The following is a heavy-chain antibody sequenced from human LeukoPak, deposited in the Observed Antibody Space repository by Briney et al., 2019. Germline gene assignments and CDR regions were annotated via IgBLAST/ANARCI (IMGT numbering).Heavy chain of an antibody. V-gene: IGHV4-39*07. CDR1: GGSISSSSYY. CDR3: AREVPGDYDFSNVGYFDY. Sequence: PSETLSLTCTVSGGSISSSSYYWGWIRQPPGKGLEWIGSIYYSGSTYYNPSLKSRVTISVDTSKNQFSLKLSSVTAADTAVYYCAREVPGDYDFSNVGYFDYWGQGTLVTVSS. D-gene: IGHD3-3*01. J-gene: IGHJ4*02. CDR2: IYYSGST.